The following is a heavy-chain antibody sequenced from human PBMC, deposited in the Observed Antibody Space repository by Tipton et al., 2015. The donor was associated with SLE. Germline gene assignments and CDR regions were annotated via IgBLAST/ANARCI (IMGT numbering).Heavy chain of an antibody. V-gene: IGHV4-34*01. CDR3: ARAPGLDRDYYYYYYMDV. D-gene: IGHD3/OR15-3a*01. CDR2: INHSGST. CDR1: GGSFSGYY. J-gene: IGHJ6*03. Sequence: LSLTCAVYGGSFSGYYWSWIRQPPGKGLEWIGEINHSGSTNYNPSLKSRVTISVDTSKNQFSLKLSSVTAADTAVYYCARAPGLDRDYYYYYYMDVWGKGTTVTVSS.